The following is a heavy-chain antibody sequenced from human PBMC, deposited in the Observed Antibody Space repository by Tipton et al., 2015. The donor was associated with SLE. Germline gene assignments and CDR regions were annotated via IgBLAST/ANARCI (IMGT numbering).Heavy chain of an antibody. CDR2: IRYDRSNK. J-gene: IGHJ4*02. CDR3: ARVGSGIPGY. V-gene: IGHV3-30*02. Sequence: SGFTFSNYGMHWVRQAPGKGLEWVAFIRYDRSNKYYADSVKGRFTISRDNSKNSLYLQMNSLRAEDTAVYYCARVGSGIPGYWGQGTLVTVSS. D-gene: IGHD1-26*01. CDR1: GFTFSNYG.